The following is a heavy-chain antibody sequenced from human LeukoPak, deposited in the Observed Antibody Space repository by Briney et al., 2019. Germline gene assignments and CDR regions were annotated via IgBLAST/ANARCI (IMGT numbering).Heavy chain of an antibody. D-gene: IGHD6-19*01. CDR2: IYYSGST. Sequence: SETLSLTCTASGGSISSSSYYWGWIRQPPGKGLEWIGNIYYSGSTYYNPSLKSRVTISVDTSKNQFSLKLSSVTAADTAIYYCARLDSSGPNDYWGQGTLVIVSS. CDR3: ARLDSSGPNDY. V-gene: IGHV4-39*01. J-gene: IGHJ4*02. CDR1: GGSISSSSYY.